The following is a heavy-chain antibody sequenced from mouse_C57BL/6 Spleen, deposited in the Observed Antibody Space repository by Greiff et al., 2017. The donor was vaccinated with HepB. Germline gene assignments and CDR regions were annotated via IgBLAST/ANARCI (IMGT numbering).Heavy chain of an antibody. D-gene: IGHD1-1*01. CDR3: ARIAYGSEVLDWYFDV. J-gene: IGHJ1*03. V-gene: IGHV8-8*01. CDR2: IWWDDDK. Sequence: QVTLKVCGPGILQPSQTLSLTCSFSGFSLSTFGMGVGWIRQPSGKGLEWLAHIWWDDDKYYNPALKSRLTISKDTSKNQVFLKIANVDTADTATYYCARIAYGSEVLDWYFDVWGTGTTVTVSS. CDR1: GFSLSTFGMG.